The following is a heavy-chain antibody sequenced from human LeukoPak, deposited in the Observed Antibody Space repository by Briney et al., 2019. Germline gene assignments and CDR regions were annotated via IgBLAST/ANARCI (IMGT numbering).Heavy chain of an antibody. CDR3: AKGPGEASNSARFDP. D-gene: IGHD3-10*01. CDR2: ISWNSGSI. Sequence: PGGSLRLSCAASGFTFDDYAMHWVRQAPGKGLEWVGGISWNSGSIGYADSVKGRFTISRDNVKNSLYLQMNSLRAEDTAVYYCAKGPGEASNSARFDPWGQGTLVTVSS. CDR1: GFTFDDYA. V-gene: IGHV3-9*01. J-gene: IGHJ5*02.